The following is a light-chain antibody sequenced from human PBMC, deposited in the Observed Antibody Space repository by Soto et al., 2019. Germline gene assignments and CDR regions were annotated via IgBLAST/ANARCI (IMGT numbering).Light chain of an antibody. CDR3: QQYDKWPRT. CDR1: QSVSSD. Sequence: EIVMTQSPATLSVSPGERATLSCRASQSVSSDLAWYQQTPGQAPRLLIYGASTRATGIPARFSGSASGTEFTLTISSLQSEDFAVYYCQQYDKWPRTFGQGTKVDI. CDR2: GAS. V-gene: IGKV3-15*01. J-gene: IGKJ1*01.